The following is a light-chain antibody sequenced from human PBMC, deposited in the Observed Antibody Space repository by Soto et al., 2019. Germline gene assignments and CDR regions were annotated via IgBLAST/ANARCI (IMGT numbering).Light chain of an antibody. CDR2: GAS. Sequence: EIVMTQSPATLSVSPGERATLSCRASQSVSSNLAWYQQKPGQAPRLLIYGASTRATGIPARFSGSGSGTEFTLTIRSMQSEDFAVYSCQQYNNWPYTFGQGTKVDIK. CDR3: QQYNNWPYT. CDR1: QSVSSN. J-gene: IGKJ2*01. V-gene: IGKV3-15*01.